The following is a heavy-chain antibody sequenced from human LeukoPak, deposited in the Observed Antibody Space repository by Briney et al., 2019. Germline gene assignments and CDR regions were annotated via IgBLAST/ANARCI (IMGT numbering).Heavy chain of an antibody. J-gene: IGHJ4*02. Sequence: SETLSLTCTVSGGSISSYYWTWIRQPPGKGLEWIGYIYYSGSTNYNPSLKSRVTISVDTSKNQFSLKLSSVTAADTAVYYCARVGNWYYGSGSYSFLDYWGQGTLVTVSS. CDR2: IYYSGST. CDR1: GGSISSYY. CDR3: ARVGNWYYGSGSYSFLDY. D-gene: IGHD3-10*01. V-gene: IGHV4-59*01.